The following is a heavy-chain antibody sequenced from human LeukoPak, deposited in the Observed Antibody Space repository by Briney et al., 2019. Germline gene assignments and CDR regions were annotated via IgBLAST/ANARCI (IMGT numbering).Heavy chain of an antibody. V-gene: IGHV1-69*05. D-gene: IGHD4-11*01. CDR1: GGTFSSYA. J-gene: IGHJ6*03. CDR3: AREAVTTDYYYYYYMDV. Sequence: SVKVSCKASGGTFSSYAISWVRQAPGQGLEWMGRIIPIFGTANYAQKFQSRVTITTDESTSTAYMELSSLRSEDTAVYYCAREAVTTDYYYYYYMDVWGKGTTVTVSS. CDR2: IIPIFGTA.